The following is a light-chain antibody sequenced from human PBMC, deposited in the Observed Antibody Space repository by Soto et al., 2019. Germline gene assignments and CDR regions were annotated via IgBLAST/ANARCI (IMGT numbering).Light chain of an antibody. V-gene: IGKV1-5*01. J-gene: IGKJ4*01. Sequence: DIQMTQSPSTLSASIGDRVTITCRASQSITTFLAWYQQKPGKAPQILIYDASKLEPGVPSRLSGGGSGTEFTLTISSLQPDDFATYYCQQYSTYPLPFGGGTRVEI. CDR2: DAS. CDR3: QQYSTYPLP. CDR1: QSITTF.